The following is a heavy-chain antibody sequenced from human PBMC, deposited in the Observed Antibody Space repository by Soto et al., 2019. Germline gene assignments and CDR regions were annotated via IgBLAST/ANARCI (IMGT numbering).Heavy chain of an antibody. V-gene: IGHV1-2*02. CDR2: INPNSGGT. J-gene: IGHJ5*02. D-gene: IGHD3-3*01. CDR1: GYTFTGYY. Sequence: ASVKVSCKASGYTFTGYYMHWVRQAPGQGLEWMGWINPNSGGTIYAQKFKGRVTMTEDTSTDTAYMELSSLRSEDTAVYYCARGAGSLPQIVFWSGYPYIWLYNWFDPWGQGTLVTVSS. CDR3: ARGAGSLPQIVFWSGYPYIWLYNWFDP.